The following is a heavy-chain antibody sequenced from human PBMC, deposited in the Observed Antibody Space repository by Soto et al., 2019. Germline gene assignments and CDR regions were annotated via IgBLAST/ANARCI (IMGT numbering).Heavy chain of an antibody. Sequence: EVQXLESGGGLVQPGGSLRLSCVASGFTFTTYAMTWVRQAPGKGLEWVSIISGSGGSTHYADSVKGRXXXSXXNXXXXXXXXXXXXXXXXXXXXXXXKTGXGRYCSSXSXVHFDYWGQGTLXXVSS. CDR3: XKTGXGRYCSSXSXVHFDY. J-gene: IGHJ4*02. V-gene: IGHV3-23*01. D-gene: IGHD2-2*01. CDR1: GFTFTTYA. CDR2: ISGSGGST.